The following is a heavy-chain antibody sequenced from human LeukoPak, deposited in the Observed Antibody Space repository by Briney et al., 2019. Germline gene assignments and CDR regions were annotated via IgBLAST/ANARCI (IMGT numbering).Heavy chain of an antibody. J-gene: IGHJ3*02. CDR2: ISYDGSNK. CDR1: GFTFSVYA. CDR3: ARGRIVGAYYDAFDI. Sequence: GGSLRLSCAVSGFTFSVYALHWVRQAPGKGLEWVAVISYDGSNKYYADSVKGRFTISRDNFNNTMYLQMNSLRPEDTAVYYCARGRIVGAYYDAFDIWGQGTMVTVSS. D-gene: IGHD1-26*01. V-gene: IGHV3-30-3*01.